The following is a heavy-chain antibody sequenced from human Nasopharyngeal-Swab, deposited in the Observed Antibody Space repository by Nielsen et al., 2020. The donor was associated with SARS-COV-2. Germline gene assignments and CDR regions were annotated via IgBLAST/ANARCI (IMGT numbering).Heavy chain of an antibody. J-gene: IGHJ4*02. CDR2: ISGSGGST. Sequence: GGSLRLSCAASGLTFSSYAMSWVRQAPGKGLGWVSAISGSGGSTYYADSVKGWFTISRDNSKNTLYLQMNSLRAEDTAVYYCAKVKRPIVVVPAATDYWGQGTLVTVSS. CDR1: GLTFSSYA. V-gene: IGHV3-23*01. CDR3: AKVKRPIVVVPAATDY. D-gene: IGHD2-2*01.